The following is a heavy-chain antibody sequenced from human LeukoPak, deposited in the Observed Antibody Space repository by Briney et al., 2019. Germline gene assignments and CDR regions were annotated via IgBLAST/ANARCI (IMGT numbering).Heavy chain of an antibody. CDR1: GGSISSYY. D-gene: IGHD6-13*01. Sequence: SETLSLTCTVSGGSISSYYWSWIRQPPGKGLEWIGEINHSGSTNYNPSLKSRVTISVDTSKNQFSLKLSSVTAADTAVYYCARGVAGYSSSWYSDWFDPWGQGTLVTVSS. V-gene: IGHV4-34*01. CDR2: INHSGST. J-gene: IGHJ5*02. CDR3: ARGVAGYSSSWYSDWFDP.